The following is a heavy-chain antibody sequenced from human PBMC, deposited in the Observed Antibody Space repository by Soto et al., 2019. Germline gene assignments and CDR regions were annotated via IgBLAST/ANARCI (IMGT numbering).Heavy chain of an antibody. D-gene: IGHD3-16*02. J-gene: IGHJ6*02. Sequence: ASVKVSCKASGYTFTSYDINWVRQATGRGLEWMGWMNPNSGNTGYAQKFQGRVTMTRNTSISTAYMELSSLRSEDTAVYYCARVKRDMITFGGVIVSMRYYYGMDVWGQGTTVTVSS. CDR1: GYTFTSYD. V-gene: IGHV1-8*01. CDR3: ARVKRDMITFGGVIVSMRYYYGMDV. CDR2: MNPNSGNT.